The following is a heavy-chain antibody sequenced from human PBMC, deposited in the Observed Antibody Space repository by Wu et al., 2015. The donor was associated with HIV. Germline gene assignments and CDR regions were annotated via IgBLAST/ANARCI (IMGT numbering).Heavy chain of an antibody. D-gene: IGHD6-13*01. V-gene: IGHV1-18*04. Sequence: QVRLVQSGAEVKKPGASVKVSCKASGYTFTDYFIHWVRHAPGQGLEWMGWISGYNGNTNYAQNLQGRVTMTTDTSTSTAYMELRSLRSDDTAVYYCAKRSSTWQQRRVTRGRGRREYYYYGMDVVGTEGTTVTVS. CDR1: GYTFTDYF. J-gene: IGHJ6*01. CDR2: ISGYNGNT. CDR3: AKRSSTWQQRRVTRGRGRREYYYYGMDV.